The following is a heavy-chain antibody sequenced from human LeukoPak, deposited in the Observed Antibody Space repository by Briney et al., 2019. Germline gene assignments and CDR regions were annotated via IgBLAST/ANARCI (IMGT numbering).Heavy chain of an antibody. V-gene: IGHV1-3*01. J-gene: IGHJ2*01. D-gene: IGHD1-1*01. CDR3: ARDRGQKATGTPRNGYWYFDL. CDR2: INAGNGNT. CDR1: GYTFTSYA. Sequence: ASVKVSCKASGYTFTSYAMHWVRQAPGQRLEWMGWINAGNGNTKYSQKFQGRVTITRDTSASTAYMELSSLRSEDTAVYYCARDRGQKATGTPRNGYWYFDLWGRGTLVTVSS.